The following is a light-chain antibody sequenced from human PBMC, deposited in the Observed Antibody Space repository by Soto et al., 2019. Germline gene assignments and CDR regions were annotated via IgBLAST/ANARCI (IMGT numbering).Light chain of an antibody. CDR3: SSHGGANNFYV. CDR2: EVS. V-gene: IGLV2-8*01. CDR1: NGDIGAYDY. J-gene: IGLJ1*01. Sequence: QSALTQPPSASGSPGQSVTISCTGTNGDIGAYDYVSWYQQHPGKVPKLMIYEVSKRPSGVPDRFSASKSGNTASLTVSGLQAEDEADYYCSSHGGANNFYVFGTGTKVTVL.